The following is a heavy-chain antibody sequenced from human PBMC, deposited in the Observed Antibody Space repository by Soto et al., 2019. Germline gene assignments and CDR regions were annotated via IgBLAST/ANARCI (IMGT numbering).Heavy chain of an antibody. J-gene: IGHJ5*01. CDR2: ISYIGTT. D-gene: IGHD4-17*01. V-gene: IGHV4-39*01. CDR1: GVSLNNGAYY. Sequence: QLQLQELGPGLVKPSESLFLMCTVSGVSLNNGAYYWGWLRQPPGMGLEWIGSISYIGTTYYNPSLQSRLTISVDTSKNQFSLTLTSVTAADTAIYYCVRQDGDNWFDSWGQGALVTFSS. CDR3: VRQDGDNWFDS.